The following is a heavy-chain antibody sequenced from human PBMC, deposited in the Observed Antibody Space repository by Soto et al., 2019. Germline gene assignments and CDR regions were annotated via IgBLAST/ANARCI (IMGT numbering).Heavy chain of an antibody. J-gene: IGHJ5*02. CDR1: GGTFSSYA. D-gene: IGHD3-9*01. CDR2: IIPIFGTA. CDR3: ARARPGDWLFSKNWFDP. Sequence: QVQLVQSGAEVKKPGSSVKVSCKASGGTFSSYAINWVRQAPGQGLEWMGGIIPIFGTANYAQKFQGRVTITADESTSTAYMELSSLRSEDTAVYYCARARPGDWLFSKNWFDPWGQGTLVTVSS. V-gene: IGHV1-69*01.